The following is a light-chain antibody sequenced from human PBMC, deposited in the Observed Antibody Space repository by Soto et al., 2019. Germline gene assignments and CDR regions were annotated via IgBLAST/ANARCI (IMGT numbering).Light chain of an antibody. V-gene: IGLV1-47*01. J-gene: IGLJ3*02. CDR3: AAWDDSLSGWV. CDR1: SSNIGSNY. Sequence: QSVLTQPPSASGTPGQRVTISCSGSSSNIGSNYVYWYQQLPGTAPKLLIYRNNQRPSGVPDRFSGSKSGTSASLAISGLRSDDEADYYCAAWDDSLSGWVFGGGTKRTVL. CDR2: RNN.